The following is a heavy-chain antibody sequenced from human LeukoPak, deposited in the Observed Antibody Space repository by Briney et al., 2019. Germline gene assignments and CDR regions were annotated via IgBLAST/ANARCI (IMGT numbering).Heavy chain of an antibody. CDR3: ARVRIKVAGDDAFDI. Sequence: GGSLRLSCAASGFTFSSYWMSWVRQAPGKGLEWVAVISYDGSNKYYADSVKGRFTISRDNSKNTLYLQMNSLRAEDTAVYYCARVRIKVAGDDAFDIWGQGTMVTVSS. CDR1: GFTFSSYW. CDR2: ISYDGSNK. D-gene: IGHD1-14*01. J-gene: IGHJ3*02. V-gene: IGHV3-30*03.